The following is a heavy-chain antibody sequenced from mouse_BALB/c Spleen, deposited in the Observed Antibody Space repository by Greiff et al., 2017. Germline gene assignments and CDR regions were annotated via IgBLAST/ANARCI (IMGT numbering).Heavy chain of an antibody. CDR3: AIITTATRAMDY. D-gene: IGHD1-2*01. J-gene: IGHJ4*01. V-gene: IGHV1-14*01. CDR2: INPYKDGT. CDR1: GYTFTSYV. Sequence: VQLKESGPELVKPGASVKMSCKASGYTFTSYVMHWVKQKPGQGLEWIGYINPYKDGTKYNEKFKGKATLTSDKSSSTAYMELSSLTSEDSAVYYCAIITTATRAMDYWGQGTSVTVSS.